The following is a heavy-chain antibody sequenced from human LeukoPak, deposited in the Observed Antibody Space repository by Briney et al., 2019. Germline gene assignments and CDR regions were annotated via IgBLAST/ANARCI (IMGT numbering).Heavy chain of an antibody. CDR1: GGSISSYY. CDR3: ARFGTSSSRFFDQ. J-gene: IGHJ4*02. V-gene: IGHV4-59*01. CDR2: IHYSGTT. Sequence: SETLSLTCTVSGGSISSYYWSWIRQPPGKGLEWIGYIHYSGTTNYYPSLKSRVTIALDTSKNQFSLKLNSVTAADTAVYYCARFGTSSSRFFDQWGQGTLVTVSS. D-gene: IGHD6-6*01.